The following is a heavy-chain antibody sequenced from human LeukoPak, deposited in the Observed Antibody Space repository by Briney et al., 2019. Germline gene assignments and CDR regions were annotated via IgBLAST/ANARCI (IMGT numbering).Heavy chain of an antibody. V-gene: IGHV3-9*01. J-gene: IGHJ4*02. Sequence: LRLSCAASGFTFDDYAMHWVRQAPGKGLEWVSGISWNSVSIGYADSVKGRFTISRDNAKNSLYLQMNSLRTEDTALYYCATGDSSGWDYFDYWGQGTLVTVSS. CDR2: ISWNSVSI. CDR3: ATGDSSGWDYFDY. D-gene: IGHD3-22*01. CDR1: GFTFDDYA.